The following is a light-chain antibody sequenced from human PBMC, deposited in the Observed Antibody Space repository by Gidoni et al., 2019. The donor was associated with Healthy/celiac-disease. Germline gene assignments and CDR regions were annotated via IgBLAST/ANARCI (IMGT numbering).Light chain of an antibody. V-gene: IGKV1-9*01. J-gene: IGKJ4*01. Sequence: DIQLTQSPSFLSASVGDRVTITCRASQGISSYLAWYQQKPGKAPELLIYSASTLQSVVPSRFSGSGSGTEFTLTISSLQPEDFAIYYCQQLNSYPLTFGGGTKVEI. CDR1: QGISSY. CDR2: SAS. CDR3: QQLNSYPLT.